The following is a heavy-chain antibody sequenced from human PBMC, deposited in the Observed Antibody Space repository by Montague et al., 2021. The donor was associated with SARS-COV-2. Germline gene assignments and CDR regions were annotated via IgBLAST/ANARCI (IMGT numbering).Heavy chain of an antibody. V-gene: IGHV4-39*02. CDR3: ARAESYDSSGFRNDPFDV. J-gene: IGHJ3*01. CDR1: GASINSNRHF. D-gene: IGHD3-22*01. Sequence: SETLSLTCTVSGASINSNRHFWGWIRQAPGKGLEWIGSIFSSGSTYYNPSLKTRVSISVDTSRNRLSLKLTSVAATDTAMYFCARAESYDSSGFRNDPFDVWGQGTMVTVSS. CDR2: IFSSGST.